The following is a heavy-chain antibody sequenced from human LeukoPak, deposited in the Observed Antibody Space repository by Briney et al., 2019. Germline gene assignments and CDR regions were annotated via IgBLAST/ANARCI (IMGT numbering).Heavy chain of an antibody. CDR2: IIPIFGTA. J-gene: IGHJ4*02. D-gene: IGHD4-17*01. Sequence: GASVKVSCKASGGTFISYAISWVRQAPGQGLEWMGRIIPIFGTANYAQKFQGRVTITTDESTNTAYMELSSLRSEDTAVYYCARDPDYGDLPYFDYWGQGTLVTVSS. V-gene: IGHV1-69*05. CDR1: GGTFISYA. CDR3: ARDPDYGDLPYFDY.